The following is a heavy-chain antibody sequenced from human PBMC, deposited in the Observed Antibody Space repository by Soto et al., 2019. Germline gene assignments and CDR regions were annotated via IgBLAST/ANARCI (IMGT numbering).Heavy chain of an antibody. Sequence: EVQLVESGGGLVKPGGSLRLSCAASGFTFSSYSMNWVRQAPGKGLEWVSSISSSSSYIYYADSVKGRFTISRDNAKNSRYLQMNSLRAEDTAVYYCARGGYSYGRNDYWGQGTLVTVSS. D-gene: IGHD5-18*01. CDR2: ISSSSSYI. J-gene: IGHJ4*02. CDR3: ARGGYSYGRNDY. V-gene: IGHV3-21*01. CDR1: GFTFSSYS.